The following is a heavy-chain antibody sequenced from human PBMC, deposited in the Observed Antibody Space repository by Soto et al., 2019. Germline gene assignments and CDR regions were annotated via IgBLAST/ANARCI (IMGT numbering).Heavy chain of an antibody. CDR3: ARAYGGFDNGLDV. D-gene: IGHD5-12*01. J-gene: IGHJ6*02. CDR2: IYYSGST. CDR1: GDSIRSYY. Sequence: SETLSLTCTVSGDSIRSYYWTWIRQPPGKGLELIGYIYYSGSTRYNPSLKSRVTISVDMSKNQFSLKLSSVIAADTAVYYCARAYGGFDNGLDVWGQGTAVTVSS. V-gene: IGHV4-59*01.